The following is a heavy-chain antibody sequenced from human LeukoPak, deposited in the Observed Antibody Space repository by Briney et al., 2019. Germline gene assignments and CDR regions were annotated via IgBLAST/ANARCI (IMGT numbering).Heavy chain of an antibody. Sequence: PGGSLRLSCAASGFTFSSYAMSWVRQAPGKGLEWVSAISGSGGSTYYADSVKGRFTISRDNSKNTLYLQMNSLRAEDTAVYYCANPPLPNSSGWYSQLGTTDYWGQGTLVTVSP. CDR2: ISGSGGST. J-gene: IGHJ4*02. CDR3: ANPPLPNSSGWYSQLGTTDY. V-gene: IGHV3-23*01. CDR1: GFTFSSYA. D-gene: IGHD6-19*01.